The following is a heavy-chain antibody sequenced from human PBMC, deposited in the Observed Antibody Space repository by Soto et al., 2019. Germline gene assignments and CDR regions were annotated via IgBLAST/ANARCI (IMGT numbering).Heavy chain of an antibody. CDR2: IGAYNDDT. D-gene: IGHD3-3*01. CDR3: ARDWRGAEGFDP. J-gene: IGHJ5*02. Sequence: QVQLVQSEAEVKKPGASVKVSCKASGYTFSTYGFSWVRQAPGQGLEWMGWIGAYNDDTNYAQNFQGRVSMTTDTSTTTSYMELRNLRSDDTAVYFCARDWRGAEGFDPWGQGTLVTVSS. V-gene: IGHV1-18*01. CDR1: GYTFSTYG.